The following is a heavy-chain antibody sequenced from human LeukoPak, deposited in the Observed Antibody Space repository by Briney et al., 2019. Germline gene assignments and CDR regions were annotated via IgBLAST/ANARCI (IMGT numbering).Heavy chain of an antibody. CDR1: GGTFSSYA. Sequence: GASVKVSCKASGGTFSSYAISWVRQAPGQGLEWMGGIIPIFGTANYAQKFQGRLTITTDESTSTAYMELSSLRSEDTAVYYCARVVVKYYYDSSGLGAFDIWGQGTMVTVSS. J-gene: IGHJ3*02. V-gene: IGHV1-69*05. CDR2: IIPIFGTA. D-gene: IGHD3-22*01. CDR3: ARVVVKYYYDSSGLGAFDI.